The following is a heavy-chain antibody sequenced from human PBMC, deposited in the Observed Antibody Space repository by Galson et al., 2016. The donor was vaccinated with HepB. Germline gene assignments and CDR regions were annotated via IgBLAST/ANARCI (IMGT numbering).Heavy chain of an antibody. J-gene: IGHJ4*02. CDR3: ARMPDS. Sequence: TLSLTCTVSGGSITSGTKYWTWIRQSAGKGLEWIGGISTSGTANYNPSLRSRVTISLDTSKTHLSLKLRSVTASDTAMYYCARMPDSWGQGTLVTVSS. CDR2: ISTSGTA. V-gene: IGHV4-61*02. D-gene: IGHD2-2*01. CDR1: GGSITSGTKY.